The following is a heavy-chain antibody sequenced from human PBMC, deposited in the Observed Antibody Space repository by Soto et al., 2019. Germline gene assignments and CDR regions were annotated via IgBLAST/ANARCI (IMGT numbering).Heavy chain of an antibody. Sequence: EVQLLESGGGLVQPGGSLRLSCAASGFTFSSYAMSWVRQAPGKGLEWVSAISGSGGSTYYADSVKGRFTISRDNSKNTLYLQMDSLRAEDTAVYYCAKDRDPIVGATGYFDYWGQGTLVTVSS. CDR1: GFTFSSYA. V-gene: IGHV3-23*01. CDR2: ISGSGGST. J-gene: IGHJ4*02. CDR3: AKDRDPIVGATGYFDY. D-gene: IGHD1-26*01.